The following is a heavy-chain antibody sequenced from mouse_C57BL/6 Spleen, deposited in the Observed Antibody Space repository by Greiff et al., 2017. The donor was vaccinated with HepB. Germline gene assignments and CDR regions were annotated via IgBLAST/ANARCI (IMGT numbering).Heavy chain of an antibody. CDR3: ARSSLWLRYAMDY. Sequence: EVNVVESGGGLVKPGGSLKLSCAASGFTFSDYGMHWVRQAPEKGLEWVAYISSGSSTIYYADTVKGRFTISRDNAKNTLFLQMTSLRSEDTAMYYCARSSLWLRYAMDYWGQGTSVTVSS. V-gene: IGHV5-17*01. D-gene: IGHD2-2*01. CDR1: GFTFSDYG. CDR2: ISSGSSTI. J-gene: IGHJ4*01.